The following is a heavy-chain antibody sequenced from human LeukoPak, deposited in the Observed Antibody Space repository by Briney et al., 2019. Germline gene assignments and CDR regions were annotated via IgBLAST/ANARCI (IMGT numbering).Heavy chain of an antibody. CDR1: GYTFTGYY. CDR3: ARAPIVVVPAAMWSSYYYYMDV. D-gene: IGHD2-2*01. V-gene: IGHV1-2*02. Sequence: ASVKVSCKASGYTFTGYYMHWVRQAPGQGLEWMGWINPNSGGTNYAQKFQGRVTMTRDRSISTAYMELSRLRSDDTAVYYCARAPIVVVPAAMWSSYYYYMDVWGKGTTVTISS. CDR2: INPNSGGT. J-gene: IGHJ6*03.